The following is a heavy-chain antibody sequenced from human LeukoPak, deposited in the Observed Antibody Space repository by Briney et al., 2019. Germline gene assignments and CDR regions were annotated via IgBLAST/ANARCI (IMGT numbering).Heavy chain of an antibody. CDR2: ISSDGSNK. J-gene: IGHJ4*02. CDR3: SREGGTVVTGTFDS. D-gene: IGHD2-21*02. CDR1: GFTFSSYA. V-gene: IGHV3-30*04. Sequence: GGSLRLSCAASGFTFSSYAMHWVRQAPGKGLEWVAVISSDGSNKYYADSMKGRFTISRDNSKNTLYLQMNSLRGEDTAVYYCSREGGTVVTGTFDSWGQGTLVTVSS.